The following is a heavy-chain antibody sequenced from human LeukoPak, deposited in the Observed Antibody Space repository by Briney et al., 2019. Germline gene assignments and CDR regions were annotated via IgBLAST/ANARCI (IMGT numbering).Heavy chain of an antibody. J-gene: IGHJ6*02. CDR2: FDPEDGET. Sequence: ASVKVSCKVSGYTLTELSMHWVQQAPGKGLEWMGGFDPEDGETIYAQKFQGRVTMTEDTSTDTAYMELSSLRSEDTAVYYCATMGPGSPYYYYGMDVWGQGTTVTVSS. CDR3: ATMGPGSPYYYYGMDV. D-gene: IGHD6-25*01. CDR1: GYTLTELS. V-gene: IGHV1-24*01.